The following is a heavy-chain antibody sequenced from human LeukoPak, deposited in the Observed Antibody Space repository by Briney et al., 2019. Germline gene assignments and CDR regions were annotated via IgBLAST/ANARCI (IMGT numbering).Heavy chain of an antibody. V-gene: IGHV3-33*06. CDR3: AKVGGIVGAAGAFDI. CDR1: GFTFSSYG. J-gene: IGHJ3*02. CDR2: IWYDGSNK. Sequence: GGSLRLSCAASGFTFSSYGMHWVRQAPGKGLEWVAVIWYDGSNKYYADSVKGRFTISRDNSKNTLYLQMNSLRAEDTAVYYCAKVGGIVGAAGAFDIWGQGTMVTVSS. D-gene: IGHD1-26*01.